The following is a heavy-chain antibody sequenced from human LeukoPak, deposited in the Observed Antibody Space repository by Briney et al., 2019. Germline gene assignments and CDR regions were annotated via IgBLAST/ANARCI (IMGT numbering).Heavy chain of an antibody. CDR3: AKGRDTMIVVVTPIDY. D-gene: IGHD3-22*01. Sequence: GGSLRLSCAASGFTFSGYAMSWVRQAPGKGLEWVSAISGSGGSTYYADSVRGRFTISRDNSKNTLYLQMNSLRAEDTAVYYCAKGRDTMIVVVTPIDYWGQGTLVTVSS. CDR1: GFTFSGYA. V-gene: IGHV3-23*01. J-gene: IGHJ4*02. CDR2: ISGSGGST.